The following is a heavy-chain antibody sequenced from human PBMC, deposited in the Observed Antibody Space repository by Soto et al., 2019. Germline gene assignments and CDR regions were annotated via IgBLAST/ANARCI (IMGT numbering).Heavy chain of an antibody. CDR2: IYYSGST. D-gene: IGHD3-22*01. V-gene: IGHV4-30-4*08. CDR1: GGSISSGDYY. J-gene: IGHJ3*02. CDR3: ARGWRYYDSSGYYSGYAFDI. Sequence: SETLSLTCTVSGGSISSGDYYWSWIRQPPGKGLEWIGYIYYSGSTYYNPSLKSRVTISVDTSKNQFSPKLSSVTAADTAVYYCARGWRYYDSSGYYSGYAFDIWGQGTMVTVS.